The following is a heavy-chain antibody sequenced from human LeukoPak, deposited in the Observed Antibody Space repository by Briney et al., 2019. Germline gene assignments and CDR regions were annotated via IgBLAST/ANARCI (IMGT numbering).Heavy chain of an antibody. J-gene: IGHJ4*02. D-gene: IGHD3-10*01. V-gene: IGHV3-33*06. CDR2: IWYDGSNK. CDR1: GFTFSSYG. Sequence: GGSLRLSCAASGFTFSSYGMHWVRQAPGKGLEWVAVIWYDGSNKYYADSVKGRFTISRDNSKNTLYLQMNSLRAEDTAAYYCAKEGDYGSPPYYFDYWGQGTLVTVSS. CDR3: AKEGDYGSPPYYFDY.